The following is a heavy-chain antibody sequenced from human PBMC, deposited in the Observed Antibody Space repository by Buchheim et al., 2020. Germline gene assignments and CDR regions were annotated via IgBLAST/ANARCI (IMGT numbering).Heavy chain of an antibody. J-gene: IGHJ4*02. CDR2: ISYDGSNK. Sequence: QVQLVESGGGVVQPGRSLRLSCAASGFTFSSYGMHWVRQAPGKGLEWVAVISYDGSNKYYADSVKGRFTISRDNSKNTLYLQMNSLRAEDTAVYYCEMSHYGDYVFDYWGQGTL. D-gene: IGHD4-17*01. V-gene: IGHV3-30*03. CDR3: EMSHYGDYVFDY. CDR1: GFTFSSYG.